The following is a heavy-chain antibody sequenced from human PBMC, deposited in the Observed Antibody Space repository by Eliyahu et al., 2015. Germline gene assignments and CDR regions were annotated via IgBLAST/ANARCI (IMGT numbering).Heavy chain of an antibody. Sequence: EVQLVQSGAEVKKPGESLKISCKTSGYNFHSYWIGWVRQXPGKGLDWLGIIYPXXSXTKYSPSXQGQVTISVDKSTTTAYLQLSSLKASDTAMYYCARQASPTDIDYWGQGTLVTVSS. CDR2: IYPXXSXT. V-gene: IGHV5-51*01. J-gene: IGHJ4*02. CDR1: GYNFHSYW. CDR3: ARQASPTDIDY.